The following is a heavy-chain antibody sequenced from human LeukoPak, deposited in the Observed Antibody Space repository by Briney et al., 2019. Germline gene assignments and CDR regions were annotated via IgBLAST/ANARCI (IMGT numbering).Heavy chain of an antibody. V-gene: IGHV4-4*07. J-gene: IGHJ5*02. Sequence: SESLSLTCTVSDGSISSYYWGWIRQPAGKGLEWIGRIYTSGSTNYNPSLKSRVTMSVDTSKNQFSLKLSSVTAADTGVYYCARDSGTTGEVKFDPWGLGTLVTVSS. CDR2: IYTSGST. CDR1: DGSISSYY. CDR3: ARDSGTTGEVKFDP. D-gene: IGHD3-10*01.